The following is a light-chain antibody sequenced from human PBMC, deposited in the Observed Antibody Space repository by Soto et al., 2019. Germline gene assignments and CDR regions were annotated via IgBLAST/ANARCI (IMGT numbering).Light chain of an antibody. CDR2: WAS. Sequence: DIVMTQSPDSLAVSLGERATINCKSSQSVLYSSNNKNYLAWYQQKPGQPPKLLIYWASTRESGVPDRFSGSGSGTDFTLTISSLQAEDVAVYYCQQYYSTPFTSVGGTKADIK. V-gene: IGKV4-1*01. J-gene: IGKJ4*01. CDR1: QSVLYSSNNKNY. CDR3: QQYYSTPFT.